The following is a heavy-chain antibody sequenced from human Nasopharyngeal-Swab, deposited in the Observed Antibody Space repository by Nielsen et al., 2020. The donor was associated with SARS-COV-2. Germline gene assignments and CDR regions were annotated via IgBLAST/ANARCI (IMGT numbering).Heavy chain of an antibody. J-gene: IGHJ4*02. CDR3: AKSDTSSLAGDY. CDR2: ISGSGGST. CDR1: GFTFSSYA. Sequence: AGSLTLSCAASGFTFSSYAMSWVRQAPGKGLEWVAAISGSGGSTYYADSVKGRFTISRDNSKNTLYLQLNSLRAEDTAVYYCAKSDTSSLAGDYWGPGTLVTVSS. V-gene: IGHV3-23*01. D-gene: IGHD6-13*01.